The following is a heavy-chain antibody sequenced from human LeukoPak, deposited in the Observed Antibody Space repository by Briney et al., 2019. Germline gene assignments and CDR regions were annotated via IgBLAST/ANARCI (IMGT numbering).Heavy chain of an antibody. CDR3: AREGPVREVFDWFDP. CDR1: GYTFTSYG. CDR2: ISAYNGNT. D-gene: IGHD3-10*01. V-gene: IGHV1-18*01. Sequence: ASVKVSCKASGYTFTSYGISWVRQAPGQGLEWMGWISAYNGNTNYAQKLQGRVTMTTDTSTSTAYMELRSLRSDDTAVYYCAREGPVREVFDWFDPWGQGTLVTVSS. J-gene: IGHJ5*02.